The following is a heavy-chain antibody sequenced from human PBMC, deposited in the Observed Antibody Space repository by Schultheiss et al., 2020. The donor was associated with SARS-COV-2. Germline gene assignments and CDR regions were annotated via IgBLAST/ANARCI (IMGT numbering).Heavy chain of an antibody. Sequence: SETLSLTCTVSGGSISSYYWSWIRQPPGKGLEWIGYIYYSGSTNYNPSLKSRVTISVETSKNQFSLKLSSVTAADTAVYYCARGYYGSGTHFRWFDPWGQGTLVTVSS. CDR3: ARGYYGSGTHFRWFDP. D-gene: IGHD3-10*01. CDR1: GGSISSYY. J-gene: IGHJ5*02. CDR2: IYYSGST. V-gene: IGHV4-59*12.